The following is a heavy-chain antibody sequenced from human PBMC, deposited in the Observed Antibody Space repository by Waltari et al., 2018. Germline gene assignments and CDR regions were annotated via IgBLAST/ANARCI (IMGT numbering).Heavy chain of an antibody. CDR1: GGSFSGYY. D-gene: IGHD6-13*01. V-gene: IGHV4-34*01. Sequence: QVQLQQWGAGLLKPSETLSLTCAVYGGSFSGYYWSWIRQPPGKGLEWIGEINHSGSTNYNPSLKSLVTISVDTSKNQFSLKLSSVTAADTAVYYCARDAQYSSSWTPFDYWGQGTLVTVSS. CDR2: INHSGST. CDR3: ARDAQYSSSWTPFDY. J-gene: IGHJ4*02.